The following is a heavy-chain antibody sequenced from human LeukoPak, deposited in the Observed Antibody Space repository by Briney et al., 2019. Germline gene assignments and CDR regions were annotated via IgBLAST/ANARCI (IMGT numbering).Heavy chain of an antibody. D-gene: IGHD6-6*01. J-gene: IGHJ4*02. CDR2: ISSSSSYI. CDR3: ARDEGVIAATPDY. CDR1: GFTFSSYS. Sequence: GGSLRLSCAASGFTFSSYSMNWVRQAPGKGLEWVSSISSSSSYIYYADSVKGRFTISRDNAKNSLYLQMNSLRAEDTAVYYCARDEGVIAATPDYWGQGTLVTVSS. V-gene: IGHV3-21*01.